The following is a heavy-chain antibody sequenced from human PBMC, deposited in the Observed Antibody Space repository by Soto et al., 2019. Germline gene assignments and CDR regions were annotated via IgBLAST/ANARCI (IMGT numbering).Heavy chain of an antibody. D-gene: IGHD3-3*02. CDR1: GFTFSSYS. CDR2: ISSSSSYI. J-gene: IGHJ4*02. CDR3: AKDTALGPPYHLAY. Sequence: GGSLRLSCAASGFTFSSYSMNWVRQAPGKGLEWVSSISSSSSYIYYADSVKGRFTISRDNAKNSLYLQMNSLRAEDTAVYYCAKDTALGPPYHLAYWGQGTTVTVSS. V-gene: IGHV3-21*01.